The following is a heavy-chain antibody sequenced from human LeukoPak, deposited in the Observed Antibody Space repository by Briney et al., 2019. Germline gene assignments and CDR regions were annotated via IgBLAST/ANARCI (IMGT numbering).Heavy chain of an antibody. V-gene: IGHV3-21*01. CDR2: ISSSSSYI. D-gene: IGHD5-24*01. CDR3: ASATLTHRGFDP. Sequence: GGSLRLSCAASGFTVSSNYMSWVRQAPGKGLEWVSSISSSSSYIYYADSVKGRFTISRDNAKNSLYLQMNSLRAEDTAVYYCASATLTHRGFDPWGQGTLVTVSS. CDR1: GFTVSSNY. J-gene: IGHJ5*02.